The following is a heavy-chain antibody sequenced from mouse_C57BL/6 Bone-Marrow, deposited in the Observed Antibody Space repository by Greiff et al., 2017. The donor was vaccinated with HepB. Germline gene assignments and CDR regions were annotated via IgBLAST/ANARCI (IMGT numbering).Heavy chain of an antibody. CDR2: IDPSDSYT. V-gene: IGHV1-69*01. CDR1: GYTFTSYW. CDR3: ASLLWDGGFAY. Sequence: QVQLQQPGAELVMPGASVKLSCKASGYTFTSYWMHWVKQRPGQGLEWIGEIDPSDSYTNYNQKFKGKSTLTVDKSSSTAYMQLSSLTSEDSAVYYCASLLWDGGFAYWGQGTLVTVSA. J-gene: IGHJ3*01. D-gene: IGHD4-1*01.